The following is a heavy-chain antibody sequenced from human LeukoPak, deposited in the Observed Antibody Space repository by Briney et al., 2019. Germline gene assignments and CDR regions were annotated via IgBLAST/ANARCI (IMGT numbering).Heavy chain of an antibody. V-gene: IGHV1-69*04. CDR2: IIPILGIA. CDR1: GGTFSSYA. CDR3: ARDIQVAPTGHRAFDY. Sequence: ASVKVSRKASGGTFSSYAIGWVRQAPGQGLEWMGRIIPILGIANYAQKFQGRVTITADKSTSTAYMELSSLRSEDTAVYYCARDIQVAPTGHRAFDYWGQGTLVTVSS. J-gene: IGHJ4*02.